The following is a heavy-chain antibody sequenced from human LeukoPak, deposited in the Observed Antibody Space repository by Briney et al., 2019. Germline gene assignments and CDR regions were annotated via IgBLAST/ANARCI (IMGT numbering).Heavy chain of an antibody. Sequence: GGSLRLSCAASGLTFSSYWMTWVRQAPGKGLEWVANISPDGNRENYVDSVKGRFSISRDNAKNSLFLQMHSLRAEDTAVYYCARRGGYDDLDYWGQGTLVTVSS. CDR2: ISPDGNRE. D-gene: IGHD5-12*01. J-gene: IGHJ4*02. V-gene: IGHV3-7*01. CDR1: GLTFSSYW. CDR3: ARRGGYDDLDY.